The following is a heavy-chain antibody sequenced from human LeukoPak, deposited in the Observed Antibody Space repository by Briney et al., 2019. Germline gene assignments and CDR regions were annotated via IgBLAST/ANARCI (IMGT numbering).Heavy chain of an antibody. CDR1: GFTFSTYN. J-gene: IGHJ4*02. D-gene: IGHD6-19*01. V-gene: IGHV3-48*01. CDR3: ARGLVRTSSGWYFDY. Sequence: GGSLRLSCAASGFTFSTYNMNWVGQAPGKGLEWVSYISSSSNTIYYADSVKGRFTISRDNAKNSLYLQMNSLRAEDTAVYYCARGLVRTSSGWYFDYWGQGTLVAVSS. CDR2: ISSSSNTI.